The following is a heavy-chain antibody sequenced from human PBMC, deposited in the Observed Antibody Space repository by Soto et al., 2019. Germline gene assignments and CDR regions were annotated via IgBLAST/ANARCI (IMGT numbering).Heavy chain of an antibody. Sequence: GGSLRLSCAASGFTFSSYAMSWVRQAPGKGLEWVSAISGSGGSTYYADSVKGRFTISRDNSKNTLYLQMNSLRAEDTAVYCCAKDHLYPTGGMDVWGQGTTVTVYS. J-gene: IGHJ6*02. CDR2: ISGSGGST. V-gene: IGHV3-23*01. CDR3: AKDHLYPTGGMDV. CDR1: GFTFSSYA.